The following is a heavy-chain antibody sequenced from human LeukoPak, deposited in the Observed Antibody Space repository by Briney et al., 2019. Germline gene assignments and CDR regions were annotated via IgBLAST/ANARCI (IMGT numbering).Heavy chain of an antibody. CDR2: ISGSGGST. V-gene: IGHV3-23*01. CDR1: GFTFSSYA. J-gene: IGHJ1*01. D-gene: IGHD2-15*01. Sequence: GGSLRLSCAASGFTFSSYAMSWVRQAPGKGLEWVSAISGSGGSTYYADSVKGRFTISRDNSKNTLYLQMNSLRAEDTAVYYCASLSSKVSPYPMKYFQHWGQGTLVTVSS. CDR3: ASLSSKVSPYPMKYFQH.